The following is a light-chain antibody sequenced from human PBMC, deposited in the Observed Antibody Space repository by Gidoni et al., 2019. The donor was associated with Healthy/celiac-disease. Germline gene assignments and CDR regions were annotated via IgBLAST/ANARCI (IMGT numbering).Light chain of an antibody. Sequence: EIVLTQSPATLSLSPGERATLSCRASQSVSSYLAWYQQKPGQAPRLLIYDASNRATGIPARCSGSGSGTDFTLTISSLEPEDVAVYYCQQRSNWPGVTFXPXTKVDIK. CDR3: QQRSNWPGVT. CDR2: DAS. J-gene: IGKJ3*01. V-gene: IGKV3-11*01. CDR1: QSVSSY.